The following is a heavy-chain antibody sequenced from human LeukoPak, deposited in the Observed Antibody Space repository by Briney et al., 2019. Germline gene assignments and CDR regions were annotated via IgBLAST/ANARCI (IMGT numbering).Heavy chain of an antibody. D-gene: IGHD3-10*01. CDR3: ARVMLSSITFDP. V-gene: IGHV1-18*01. CDR2: ISAYNGNT. J-gene: IGHJ5*02. Sequence: GSVKVSCKASRYTFTSYGISWVRQAPGQGLEWMGWISAYNGNTNNAQKLQGRVTMTTDTSTSTDYMELRRLRSDDTAVYCCARVMLSSITFDPWGQGTLVTVSS. CDR1: RYTFTSYG.